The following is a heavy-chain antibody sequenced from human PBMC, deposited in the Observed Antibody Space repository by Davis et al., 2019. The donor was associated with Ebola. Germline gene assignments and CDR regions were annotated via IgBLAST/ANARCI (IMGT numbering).Heavy chain of an antibody. Sequence: SVKVSCKASGGTFSSYAISWVRQAPGQGLEWMGRIIPILGIANYAQKFQGRVTITADKSTSTAYMELSSLRSEDTAVYYCARMAQYSSSSEYDYWGQGTLVTVSS. V-gene: IGHV1-69*04. CDR1: GGTFSSYA. J-gene: IGHJ4*02. CDR3: ARMAQYSSSSEYDY. D-gene: IGHD6-6*01. CDR2: IIPILGIA.